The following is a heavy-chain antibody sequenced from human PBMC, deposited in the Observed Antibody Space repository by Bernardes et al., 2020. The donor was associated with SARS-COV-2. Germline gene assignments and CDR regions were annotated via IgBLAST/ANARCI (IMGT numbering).Heavy chain of an antibody. CDR2: IDPSDSYT. CDR1: GYSFTSYW. Sequence: GESLKISCKGSGYSFTSYWISWVRQMPGKGLEWMGRIDPSDSYTNYSPSFQGHVTISADKSISTAYLQWSSLKASDTAMYYCARHVDSGSYSISFWFDPWGQGTLVTVSS. J-gene: IGHJ5*02. CDR3: ARHVDSGSYSISFWFDP. D-gene: IGHD1-26*01. V-gene: IGHV5-10-1*01.